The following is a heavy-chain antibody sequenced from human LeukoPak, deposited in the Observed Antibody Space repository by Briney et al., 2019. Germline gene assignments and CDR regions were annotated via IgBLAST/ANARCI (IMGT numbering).Heavy chain of an antibody. V-gene: IGHV3-74*01. J-gene: IGHJ2*01. CDR3: ARDTGWYLDL. Sequence: GGSLRLSCAASGFTFSGYWMHWVRQPPGKGLVWVSRITGDGSSTTYAASVKGRFTISRDNAKNTLYLQMISLRAEDTAFYYCARDTGWYLDLWGGGTLVTVSS. D-gene: IGHD4-17*01. CDR2: ITGDGSST. CDR1: GFTFSGYW.